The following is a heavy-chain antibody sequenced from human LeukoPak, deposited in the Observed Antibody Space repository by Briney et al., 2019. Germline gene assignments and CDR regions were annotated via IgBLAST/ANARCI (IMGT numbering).Heavy chain of an antibody. J-gene: IGHJ4*02. CDR1: GFTFSSYA. V-gene: IGHV3-30*04. CDR2: ISYDGSNK. CDR3: AKGGLYDSSGFLPN. Sequence: GGSLRLSCAASGFTFSSYAMHWVRQAPGKGLEWVAVISYDGSNKYYADSVKGRFTISRDNSKNTLYLQMNSLRAEDTAVYYCAKGGLYDSSGFLPNWGQGTLVTVSS. D-gene: IGHD3-22*01.